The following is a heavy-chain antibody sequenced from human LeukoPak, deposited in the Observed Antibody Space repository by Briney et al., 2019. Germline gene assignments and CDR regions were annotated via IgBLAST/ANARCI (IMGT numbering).Heavy chain of an antibody. Sequence: GASVKVSCKASGYTFTGYYMHWVRQAPGQGLEWMGWINPNSGGTNYAQKFQGRVTMTRDTSISTAYMELSRLRSDDTAVNYCASDGQLWKQARYNWFDPWGQGTLVTVSS. CDR3: ASDGQLWKQARYNWFDP. D-gene: IGHD5-18*01. J-gene: IGHJ5*02. CDR2: INPNSGGT. CDR1: GYTFTGYY. V-gene: IGHV1-2*02.